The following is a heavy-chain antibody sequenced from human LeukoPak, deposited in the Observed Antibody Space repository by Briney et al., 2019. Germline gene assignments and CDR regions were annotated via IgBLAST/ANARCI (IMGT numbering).Heavy chain of an antibody. D-gene: IGHD6-13*01. Sequence: SQTLSLTCAISGDSVSSNSAAWNWIRQSPSRGLEWLGRTYYRSKWYNDYAVSVKSRITINPDTSKNQFSLQLNSVTPEDTAVYYCAREYSSSWYAPHNWFDPWGQGTLVTVSS. CDR1: GDSVSSNSAA. V-gene: IGHV6-1*01. CDR3: AREYSSSWYAPHNWFDP. J-gene: IGHJ5*02. CDR2: TYYRSKWYN.